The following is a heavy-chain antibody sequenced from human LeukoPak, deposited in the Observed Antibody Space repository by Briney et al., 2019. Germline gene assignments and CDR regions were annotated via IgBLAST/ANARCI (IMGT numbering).Heavy chain of an antibody. CDR3: ARVVEGTSMIDY. CDR2: INPNSGDI. CDR1: GYTFIGYY. D-gene: IGHD5-18*01. V-gene: IGHV1-2*02. J-gene: IGHJ4*02. Sequence: ASVKVSCKASGYTFIGYYMHWVRQAPGQGLEWMGWINPNSGDIKYSQKFQGRVTMTRDTSLSTAYMELSRLGSDDTAVYYCARVVEGTSMIDYWGQGILVTVSS.